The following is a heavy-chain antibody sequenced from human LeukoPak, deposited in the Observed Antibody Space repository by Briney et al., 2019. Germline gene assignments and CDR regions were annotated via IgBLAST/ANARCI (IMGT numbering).Heavy chain of an antibody. CDR3: ATLKRGSIYGYFDF. J-gene: IGHJ4*02. Sequence: SETLSLTCTVSGGSITSHYWSWTRQPPGKGLEWIAYVLDSVRTKDNPSLQSRLTLSADTSKNQFSLRLSSVTAADTAVYYCATLKRGSIYGYFDFWGQGIKVTVSS. CDR2: VLDSVRT. CDR1: GGSITSHY. V-gene: IGHV4-59*11. D-gene: IGHD5-18*01.